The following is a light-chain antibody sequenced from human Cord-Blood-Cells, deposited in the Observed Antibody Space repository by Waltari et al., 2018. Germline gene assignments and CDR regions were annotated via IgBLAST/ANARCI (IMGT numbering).Light chain of an antibody. CDR2: DAS. Sequence: EIVLTQSPATLSLSTGERATLSCRPSQSVSSYLAWYQQKPGQAPRLLIYDASKRATGIPARFSGSWSGTYFTLTISSLEPEDFAVYYCQQRSNWQWTFGQGTKVEIK. J-gene: IGKJ1*01. CDR3: QQRSNWQWT. V-gene: IGKV3-11*01. CDR1: QSVSSY.